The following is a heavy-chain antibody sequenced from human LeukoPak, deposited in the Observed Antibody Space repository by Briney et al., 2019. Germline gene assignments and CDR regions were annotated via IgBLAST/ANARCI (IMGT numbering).Heavy chain of an antibody. D-gene: IGHD6-13*01. V-gene: IGHV3-23*01. CDR2: ISGSGGST. CDR3: ANSGSSSWYRKYYFDY. Sequence: GGSLRLSCAASGFTFSSYAMSWVRQAPGKGLEWVSAISGSGGSTYYADSVKGRFTISRDNSKNTLYLQMNSLRAEDTAVYYCANSGSSSWYRKYYFDYWGQGTLVTASS. J-gene: IGHJ4*02. CDR1: GFTFSSYA.